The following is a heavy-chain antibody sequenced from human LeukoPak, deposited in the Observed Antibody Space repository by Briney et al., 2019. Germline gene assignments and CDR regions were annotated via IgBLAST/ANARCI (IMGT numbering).Heavy chain of an antibody. J-gene: IGHJ6*03. Sequence: SETLSLTCTVSGGSISSSSYYWGWIRQPPGKGLEWIGSIYYSGSTYYNPSLKSRVTISVDTSKNQFSLKLSSVTAADTAVYYCASQKYYYDSSGYYYGYYYYYYIDVWGKGTTVTVSS. CDR1: GGSISSSSYY. CDR3: ASQKYYYDSSGYYYGYYYYYYIDV. CDR2: IYYSGST. D-gene: IGHD3-22*01. V-gene: IGHV4-39*01.